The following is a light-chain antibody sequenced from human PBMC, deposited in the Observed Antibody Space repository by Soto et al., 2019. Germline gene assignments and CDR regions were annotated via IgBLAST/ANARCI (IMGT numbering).Light chain of an antibody. J-gene: IGLJ1*01. CDR2: EVK. Sequence: QSVLAQPPSASGSPGQSVTVSCTGSSSDIGDYNFVSWYQQHPGKAPKLIIYEVKKRPSGVPDRFSASKSGNTASLTVSGLRAEDEADYYCSSYAGNNNFVYGSGTKVTVL. CDR1: SSDIGDYNF. CDR3: SSYAGNNNFV. V-gene: IGLV2-8*01.